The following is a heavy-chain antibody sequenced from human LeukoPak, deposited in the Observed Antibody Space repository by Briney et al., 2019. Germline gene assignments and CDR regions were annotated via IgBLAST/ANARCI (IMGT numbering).Heavy chain of an antibody. V-gene: IGHV4-30-4*07. J-gene: IGHJ4*02. CDR3: ARGHWEQDTSTYAY. CDR1: GTSITYGGYT. D-gene: IGHD1-26*01. CDR2: IYYSGTT. Sequence: SETLSLTCAVSGTSITYGGYTWNWIRQPPGKGLEWIGYIYYSGTTFYNPSLKSRVTMSLESAKNLLSLKLRSVTAADTAVYYCARGHWEQDTSTYAYWGQGSLVTVSS.